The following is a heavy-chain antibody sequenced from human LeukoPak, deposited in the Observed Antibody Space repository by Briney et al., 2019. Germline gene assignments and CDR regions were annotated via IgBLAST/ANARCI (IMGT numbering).Heavy chain of an antibody. V-gene: IGHV3-30*18. Sequence: GGSLRLSCAASGFTFSSYGMHWVRQAPGKGLEGVAVISYDGSNKYYADSVKGRFTISRDNSKNTLYLQMNSLRAEDTAVYYCAKDLRGCSSTSCYPGYWGQGTLVTVSS. CDR2: ISYDGSNK. J-gene: IGHJ4*02. CDR1: GFTFSSYG. CDR3: AKDLRGCSSTSCYPGY. D-gene: IGHD2-2*01.